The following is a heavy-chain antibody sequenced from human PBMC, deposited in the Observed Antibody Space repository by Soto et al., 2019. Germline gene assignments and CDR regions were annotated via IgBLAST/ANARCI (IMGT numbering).Heavy chain of an antibody. J-gene: IGHJ4*02. Sequence: SGPTLVNPTQTLTLTCSVSGFSLSARGVGVGWIRQPPGKALEWLAIIYWNDDKLYSPSLKSRLTITKDTAQNQVVLTMTNMDPVDTATYCCAHSPWGAAPDYWGQGTVVTVSS. CDR3: AHSPWGAAPDY. D-gene: IGHD3-16*01. CDR2: IYWNDDK. V-gene: IGHV2-5*01. CDR1: GFSLSARGVG.